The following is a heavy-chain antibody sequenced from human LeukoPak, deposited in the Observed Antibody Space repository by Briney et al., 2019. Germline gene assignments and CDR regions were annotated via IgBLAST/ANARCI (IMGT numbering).Heavy chain of an antibody. CDR3: ARDLGKAGGYSSAFDY. V-gene: IGHV3-7*01. D-gene: IGHD6-19*01. CDR1: GFTFSIYW. Sequence: GGSLRLSCAASGFTFSIYWMSWVRQAPGKGREWVANIRQDGSERYYVVSVKGRFTISRDNAKNSLYLQMDSLRGEDTAVYYCARDLGKAGGYSSAFDYWGQGTLVTVSS. J-gene: IGHJ4*02. CDR2: IRQDGSER.